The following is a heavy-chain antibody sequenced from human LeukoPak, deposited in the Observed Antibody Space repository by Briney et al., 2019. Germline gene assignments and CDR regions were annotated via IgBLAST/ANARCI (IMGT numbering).Heavy chain of an antibody. Sequence: GGSLRLSCAASGFTFSSYGMHWVRQAPGKGLEWVAFIRFDGTNTHYVDSVKGRFTISRDRSKSTLYLHMKSLTVEDTAVYYCAKGVGNWHGVLDYWGQGALVTVTS. CDR2: IRFDGTNT. CDR3: AKGVGNWHGVLDY. D-gene: IGHD1-1*01. J-gene: IGHJ4*02. V-gene: IGHV3-30*02. CDR1: GFTFSSYG.